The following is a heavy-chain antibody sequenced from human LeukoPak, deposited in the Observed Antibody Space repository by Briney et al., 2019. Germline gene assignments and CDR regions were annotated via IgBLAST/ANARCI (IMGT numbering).Heavy chain of an antibody. J-gene: IGHJ4*02. V-gene: IGHV3-21*01. CDR1: GFTFSTYT. Sequence: GGCLRLSCAASGFTFSTYTMNWVRQAPGKGLEWVSSISSGSGYIYYADSVKGRFTISRDNANNSLYLQMNSLRADDTAVYYCARVGGGSYSSDFWGQGTLVTVSS. D-gene: IGHD1-26*01. CDR2: ISSGSGYI. CDR3: ARVGGGSYSSDF.